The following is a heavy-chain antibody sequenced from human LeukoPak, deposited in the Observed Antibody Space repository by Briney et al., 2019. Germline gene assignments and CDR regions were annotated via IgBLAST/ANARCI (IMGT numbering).Heavy chain of an antibody. CDR2: IYPGDSDT. Sequence: GGSLQISCKGSGSTFTSYWIGGGRRLPGKGLGGMGIIYPGDSDTRYSPSFQGQVTISADKSISTAYLQWSSLKASDTTMYYCARHRGRLYYYYGMDVWGQGTTVTVSS. CDR3: ARHRGRLYYYYGMDV. CDR1: GSTFTSYW. J-gene: IGHJ6*02. V-gene: IGHV5-51*01.